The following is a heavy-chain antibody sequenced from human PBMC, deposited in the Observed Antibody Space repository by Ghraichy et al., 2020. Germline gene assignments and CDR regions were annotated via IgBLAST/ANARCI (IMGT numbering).Heavy chain of an antibody. V-gene: IGHV3-48*03. J-gene: IGHJ4*02. CDR1: GFTFSRYE. CDR3: ARRTDSSGFHFYLDY. CDR2: ISASESTI. D-gene: IGHD3-22*01. Sequence: LSLTCAASGFTFSRYEMSWVRQAPRKGLEWVAHISASESTIHYVDSVKGRFTISRDNAKNSLYLQMNSLRAEDTAVYYCARRTDSSGFHFYLDYWGQGMMVTVSA.